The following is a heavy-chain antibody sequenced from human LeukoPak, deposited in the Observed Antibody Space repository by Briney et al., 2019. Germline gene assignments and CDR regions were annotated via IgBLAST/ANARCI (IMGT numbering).Heavy chain of an antibody. V-gene: IGHV3-7*01. D-gene: IGHD3-16*02. J-gene: IGHJ4*02. CDR3: ARVGYDYVWGSYRLFDY. Sequence: PGGSLRLSCAASGFTFSSYWMSWVRQAPGKGLEWVANIKQDGSEKYYVDSVKGRFTISRDNAKNSLYLQMNSLRAEDTAVYYCARVGYDYVWGSYRLFDYWGQGTLVTVSS. CDR1: GFTFSSYW. CDR2: IKQDGSEK.